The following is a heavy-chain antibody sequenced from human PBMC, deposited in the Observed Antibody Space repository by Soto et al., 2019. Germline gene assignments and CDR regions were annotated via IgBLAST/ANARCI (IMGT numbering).Heavy chain of an antibody. CDR2: IIPIFGTA. CDR1: GGTFSRHG. CDR3: AKQKDIEGFDY. V-gene: IGHV1-69*01. J-gene: IGHJ4*02. D-gene: IGHD5-12*01. Sequence: QVQLVQSGAEVRKPGSSVKVSCKASGGTFSRHGISWVRQAPGQGLEWMGGIIPIFGTANHAQKFQGRVTITADESTSTAYMELSSLRSEDTAVYYCAKQKDIEGFDYWGQGTLVTVSS.